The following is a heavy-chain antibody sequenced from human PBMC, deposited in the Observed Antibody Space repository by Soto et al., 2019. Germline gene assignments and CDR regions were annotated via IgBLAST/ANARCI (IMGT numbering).Heavy chain of an antibody. D-gene: IGHD2-21*01. CDR2: ISSSSTYI. V-gene: IGHV3-21*01. CDR1: GFTFSSYS. Sequence: PGGSLRLSCAASGFTFSSYSMNWVRQAPGKGLEWVSSISSSSTYIYYADSVKGRFTISRDNAKNSLYLQMNSLRAEDTAVYYCARSWGSPAIIDYWGQGTLVTVS. J-gene: IGHJ4*02. CDR3: ARSWGSPAIIDY.